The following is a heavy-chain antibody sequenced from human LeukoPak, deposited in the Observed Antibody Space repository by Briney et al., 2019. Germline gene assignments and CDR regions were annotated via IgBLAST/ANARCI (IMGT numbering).Heavy chain of an antibody. V-gene: IGHV3-66*04. J-gene: IGHJ6*02. CDR2: VYSDGRT. CDR1: GFTFSSYA. Sequence: PGGSLRLSCAASGFTFSSYAMSWIRQAPGKGLEWVSVVYSDGRTYYADSVKGRFTISRDNSKNTLYLQMNSLRAEDTAVYHCARLPSGDVWGQGTTVTVSS. CDR3: ARLPSGDV.